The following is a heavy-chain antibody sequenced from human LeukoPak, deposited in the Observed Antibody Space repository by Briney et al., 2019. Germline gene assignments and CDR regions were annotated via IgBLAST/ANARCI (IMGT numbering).Heavy chain of an antibody. CDR2: ISAYNGNT. CDR1: GYTFTSYG. D-gene: IGHD2/OR15-2a*01. V-gene: IGHV1-18*01. CDR3: ASYYIHTHPKTPGHY. J-gene: IGHJ4*02. Sequence: GASVKVSCKASGYTFTSYGISWVGQAPGQGLEWRGWISAYNGNTNYAQKLQGRVTMTTDTSTSTAYMELRSLRSDDTAVYYCASYYIHTHPKTPGHYWGQGTLVTVSS.